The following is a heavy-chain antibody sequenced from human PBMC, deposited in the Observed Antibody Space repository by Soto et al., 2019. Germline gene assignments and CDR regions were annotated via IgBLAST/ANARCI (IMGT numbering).Heavy chain of an antibody. CDR3: VSPHSESANAFDL. J-gene: IGHJ5*02. Sequence: PVGSLRLSCAVSGFSFSHYAMHWVRQPPGKGLEWVALISYDGENQYFTDSVRGRFTISRDNSKTAVYLEMNDLRLDDTATYYCVSPHSESANAFDLWGQGTLVTVSS. CDR1: GFSFSHYA. CDR2: ISYDGENQ. V-gene: IGHV3-30*04. D-gene: IGHD3-3*01.